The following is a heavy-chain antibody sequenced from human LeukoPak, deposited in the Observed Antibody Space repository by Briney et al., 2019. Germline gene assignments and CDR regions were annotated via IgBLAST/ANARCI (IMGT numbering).Heavy chain of an antibody. J-gene: IGHJ4*02. CDR1: GFTFSSYS. CDR3: AKVSLIYEPHFDY. V-gene: IGHV3-21*04. D-gene: IGHD5/OR15-5a*01. CDR2: ISSSSSYI. Sequence: PGGSLRLSCAASGFTFSSYSMNWVRQAPGKGLEWVSSISSSSSYIFYADSVKGRFTISRDNAKNSLYLQMNSLRAEDTAVYYCAKVSLIYEPHFDYWGQGTLVTVSS.